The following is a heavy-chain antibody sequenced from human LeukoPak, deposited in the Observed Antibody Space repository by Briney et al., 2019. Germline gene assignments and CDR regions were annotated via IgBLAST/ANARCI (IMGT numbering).Heavy chain of an antibody. D-gene: IGHD3-3*01. CDR1: GGSISSGGYY. CDR3: ARDSTIFGVVRAFDI. Sequence: SETLSLTCTVSGGSISSGGYYWSWIRQHPGKGLEWIGYIYYSGSTYYNPSLKSRVTISVDTSKNQFSLKLSSVTAAATDVYYCARDSTIFGVVRAFDIWGQGTMVTASS. V-gene: IGHV4-31*03. CDR2: IYYSGST. J-gene: IGHJ3*02.